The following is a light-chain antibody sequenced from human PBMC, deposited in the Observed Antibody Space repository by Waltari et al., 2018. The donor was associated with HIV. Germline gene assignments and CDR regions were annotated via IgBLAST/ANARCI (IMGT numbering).Light chain of an antibody. J-gene: IGLJ1*01. CDR1: SSKIGAGSG. Sequence: VLTQPPSVSGTPGQRVTVSCTGRSSKIGAGSGVHWDKQVPGTAPKLVLYGDSTRLSGVPDRFSASRSGTSVSLAITGLQTDDEADYYCQSYENSLGGLYVFGTGTKVTVL. V-gene: IGLV1-40*01. CDR3: QSYENSLGGLYV. CDR2: GDS.